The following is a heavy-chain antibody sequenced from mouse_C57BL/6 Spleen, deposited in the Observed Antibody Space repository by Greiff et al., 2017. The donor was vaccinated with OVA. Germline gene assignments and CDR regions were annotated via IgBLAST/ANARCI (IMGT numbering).Heavy chain of an antibody. V-gene: IGHV5-17*01. CDR3: ARHGSMDY. CDR2: ISSGSSTT. Sequence: EVQLVESGGGLVKPGGSLKLSCAASGFTFSDYGMHWVRQAPGKGLEWVANISSGSSTTYYADKVKSRFTISRDNANNTLFLQMTSLRSEDTAMYYCARHGSMDYWGQGTSVTVSS. J-gene: IGHJ4*01. CDR1: GFTFSDYG.